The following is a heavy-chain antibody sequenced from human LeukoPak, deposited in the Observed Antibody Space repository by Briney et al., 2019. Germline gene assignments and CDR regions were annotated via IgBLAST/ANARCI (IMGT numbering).Heavy chain of an antibody. D-gene: IGHD6-19*01. J-gene: IGHJ4*02. V-gene: IGHV3-21*06. CDR1: GFTFSSYS. CDR3: ARAPSSGQPNYFDY. Sequence: GGSLRLSCAASGFTFSSYSMNWVRQAPGKGLEWVSSISSSSSYIYYADSVKGRFTISRDNAKNSLYLQMNSLRAEDTAVYYCARAPSSGQPNYFDYWGQGTLVTVPS. CDR2: ISSSSSYI.